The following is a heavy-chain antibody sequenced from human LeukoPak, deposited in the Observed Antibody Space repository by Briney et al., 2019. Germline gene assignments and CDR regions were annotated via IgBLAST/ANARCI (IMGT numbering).Heavy chain of an antibody. V-gene: IGHV4-30-2*01. J-gene: IGHJ4*02. D-gene: IGHD5-24*01. CDR1: GGSISSGGYY. Sequence: SQTLSLTCTVSGGSISSGGYYWSWIRQPPGKGLEWIGYIYHSGSTYYNPSLKSRVTISVDRSKNQFSLKLSSVTAADTAVYYCARVFDSMATIVYDYWGQGTLVTVSS. CDR2: IYHSGST. CDR3: ARVFDSMATIVYDY.